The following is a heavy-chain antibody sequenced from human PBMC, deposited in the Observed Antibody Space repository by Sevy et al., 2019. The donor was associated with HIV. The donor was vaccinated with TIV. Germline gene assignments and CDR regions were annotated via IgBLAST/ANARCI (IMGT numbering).Heavy chain of an antibody. V-gene: IGHV3-30*02. CDR1: GFNVNNYG. CDR3: ARDHNTGWCNWFDP. Sequence: GGSLRLSCEVSGFNVNNYGMHWVRQAPGKGLEWVAMVPYDGSKSHYVDSVKGRFTSSRDYSENTLYLQMNNLRVEDTAVYYCARDHNTGWCNWFDPWGQGTLVTVSS. J-gene: IGHJ5*02. CDR2: VPYDGSKS. D-gene: IGHD3-9*01.